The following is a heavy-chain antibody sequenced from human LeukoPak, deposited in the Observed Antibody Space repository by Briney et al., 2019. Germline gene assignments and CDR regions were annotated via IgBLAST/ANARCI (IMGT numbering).Heavy chain of an antibody. Sequence: GGSLRLSCAASGFIVSGTYMTWVRQAPGKGLEWVSSITTSSSYMFYADSVRGRFTISRDNAENSLYLQMNSLRDEDTAVYYCARDPYSGGYGAYYYYYMDVWGKGTTVTVSS. CDR1: GFIVSGTY. J-gene: IGHJ6*03. CDR2: ITTSSSYM. D-gene: IGHD6-19*01. V-gene: IGHV3-21*01. CDR3: ARDPYSGGYGAYYYYYMDV.